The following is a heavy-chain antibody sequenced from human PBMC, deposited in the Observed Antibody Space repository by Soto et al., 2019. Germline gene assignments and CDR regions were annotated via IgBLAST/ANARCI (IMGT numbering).Heavy chain of an antibody. CDR2: ITYSGHT. D-gene: IGHD6-19*01. CDR3: ARAEFNRVWFPFDH. J-gene: IGHJ4*02. Sequence: PSETLSLTCTVSADSLTNIQWAWIRQPPGKGLEWIGYITYSGHTNYNPSLKSRLSMSLDLSKNQFSLRLTSVTAADTALYYCARAEFNRVWFPFDHWGQGALVTVSS. V-gene: IGHV4-59*08. CDR1: ADSLTNIQ.